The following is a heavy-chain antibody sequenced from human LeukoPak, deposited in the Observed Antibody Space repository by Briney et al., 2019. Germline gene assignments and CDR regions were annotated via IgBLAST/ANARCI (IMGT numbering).Heavy chain of an antibody. V-gene: IGHV4-38-2*01. Sequence: SSETLSLTCAVSGYSISSGYYWGWIRQPPGKGLEWIGSIYHSGSTYYNPSLKSRVTISVDTSKNQFSLKLSSVTAADTAVYYCARGAYIAVAGTGDWFDPWGQGTLVTVSS. CDR2: IYHSGST. J-gene: IGHJ5*02. CDR3: ARGAYIAVAGTGDWFDP. CDR1: GYSISSGYY. D-gene: IGHD6-19*01.